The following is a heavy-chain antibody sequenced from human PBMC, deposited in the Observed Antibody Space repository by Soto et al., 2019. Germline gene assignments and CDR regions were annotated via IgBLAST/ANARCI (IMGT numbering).Heavy chain of an antibody. Sequence: GGSLRLSCAASGFTFSSYSMNWVRQAPGKGLEWVSYISSSSSTIYYADSVKGRFTISRDNAKNSLYLQMNSLRDEDTAVYYCARDHIVVVTAIHYYCGMDVWGQGTTVTVSS. CDR1: GFTFSSYS. V-gene: IGHV3-48*02. CDR3: ARDHIVVVTAIHYYCGMDV. CDR2: ISSSSSTI. D-gene: IGHD2-21*02. J-gene: IGHJ6*02.